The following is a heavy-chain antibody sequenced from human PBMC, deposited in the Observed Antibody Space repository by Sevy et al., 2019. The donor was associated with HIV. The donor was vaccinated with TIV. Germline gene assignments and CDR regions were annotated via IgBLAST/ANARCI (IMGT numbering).Heavy chain of an antibody. CDR1: GFNVNDNY. D-gene: IGHD3-16*02. Sequence: GGSLRLSCAASGFNVNDNYMTWVRQAPGKGLEWVSIIHADGSLYYADSVKGRFTMSRDDSKNIVNLQMNSLRADDTGVYYCARDRRFCGNECYLYYYYGRDGWGQGTAVTVSS. CDR3: ARDRRFCGNECYLYYYYGRDG. J-gene: IGHJ6*02. V-gene: IGHV3-53*01. CDR2: IHADGSL.